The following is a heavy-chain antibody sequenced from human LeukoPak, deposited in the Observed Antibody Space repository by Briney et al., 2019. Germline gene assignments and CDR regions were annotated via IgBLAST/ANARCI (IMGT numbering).Heavy chain of an antibody. J-gene: IGHJ4*02. V-gene: IGHV3-21*01. CDR1: GFTFRSYS. D-gene: IGHD6-13*01. CDR2: ITPSSNYI. Sequence: GGSLTVSSAASGFTFRSYSMTWVRQAPGKGLEWVSSITPSSNYIYYADSVKGRFTISGDNAKNSLSLQMNSLRAEDTALYYCARMVIGAAGTMHFDCWGQGAL. CDR3: ARMVIGAAGTMHFDC.